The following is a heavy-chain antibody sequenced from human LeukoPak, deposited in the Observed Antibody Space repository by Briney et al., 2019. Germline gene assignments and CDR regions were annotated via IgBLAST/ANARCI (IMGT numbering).Heavy chain of an antibody. CDR1: GGSISSGSYY. J-gene: IGHJ6*03. Sequence: SETLSLTCTVSGGSISSGSYYWSWLRQPAEKGLEWIGRIYTSGSTYYNPSLKSRVTISADTSKNQFSLNVSSVTAADTAVYYCARATSSYSYYMDVWGKGTTVTISS. CDR2: IYTSGST. D-gene: IGHD5-12*01. CDR3: ARATSSYSYYMDV. V-gene: IGHV4-61*02.